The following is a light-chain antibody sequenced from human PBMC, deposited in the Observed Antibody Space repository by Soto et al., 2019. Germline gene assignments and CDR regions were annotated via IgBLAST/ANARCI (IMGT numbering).Light chain of an antibody. CDR3: QQYASSPRT. Sequence: EIVLTQSPGTLSLSPGERATLSCRAPQSVSGSDLAWYQQKPGQAPRLLIYGASSRATGIPDRFSGSGSGTDFTLTISRLEPEDFAVYYCQQYASSPRTFGQGTKVDI. V-gene: IGKV3-20*01. CDR1: QSVSGSD. J-gene: IGKJ1*01. CDR2: GAS.